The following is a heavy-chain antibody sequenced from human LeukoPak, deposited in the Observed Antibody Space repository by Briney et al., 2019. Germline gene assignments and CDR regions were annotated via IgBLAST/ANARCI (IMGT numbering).Heavy chain of an antibody. CDR3: AKCTGGSCYSTFDY. CDR1: GFIFSSYS. CDR2: ITGSGGNT. D-gene: IGHD2-15*01. J-gene: IGHJ4*02. V-gene: IGHV3-23*01. Sequence: GGSLRLSCAASGFIFSSYSMSWVRQAPGMGLEWVSVITGSGGNTYYADSMKGRFIISRDLSKNTLYLQMNSLRAEDTAVYYCAKCTGGSCYSTFDYWGQGTLVTVSS.